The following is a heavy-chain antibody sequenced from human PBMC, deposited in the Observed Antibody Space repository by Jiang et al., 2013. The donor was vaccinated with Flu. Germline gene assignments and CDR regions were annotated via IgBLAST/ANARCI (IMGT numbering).Heavy chain of an antibody. CDR3: AKAIGRATSTALRY. D-gene: IGHD5-12*01. V-gene: IGHV3-23*01. CDR2: GSGGST. J-gene: IGHJ4*02. Sequence: GSGGSTYYADSVKGRFTISRDNSKNTLYLQMNSLRAEDTAVYYCAKAIGRATSTALRYWGQGTLVTVSS.